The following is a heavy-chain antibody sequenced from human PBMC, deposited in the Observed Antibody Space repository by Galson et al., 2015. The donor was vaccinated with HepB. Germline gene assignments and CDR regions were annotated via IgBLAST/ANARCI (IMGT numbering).Heavy chain of an antibody. Sequence: QSGAEVKKPGESLKISCETSGYSFTGYWIGWVRQMPGKGLEWMGIIYPGDSDTRYSPSFQGQVTMSIDKCISTAYLHWSSLKASDTAIYYCARNGYCSDGACYGFDFWGQGTLVTVSS. CDR1: GYSFTGYW. CDR3: ARNGYCSDGACYGFDF. CDR2: IYPGDSDT. V-gene: IGHV5-51*03. D-gene: IGHD2-15*01. J-gene: IGHJ4*02.